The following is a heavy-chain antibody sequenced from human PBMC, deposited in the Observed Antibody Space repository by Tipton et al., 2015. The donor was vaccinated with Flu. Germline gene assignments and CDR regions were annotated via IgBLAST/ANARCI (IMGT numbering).Heavy chain of an antibody. D-gene: IGHD4-17*01. CDR1: GFTFSSYW. V-gene: IGHV3-7*01. Sequence: SLRLSCVASGFTFSSYWMTWVRQAPGKGLEWVANIKQDGSAKYYVDSVKGRFTISRDNAKNSLYLQMNSLRAEDTAVYYCARAIGDYGSYWGQGTLVTVSS. J-gene: IGHJ4*02. CDR3: ARAIGDYGSY. CDR2: IKQDGSAK.